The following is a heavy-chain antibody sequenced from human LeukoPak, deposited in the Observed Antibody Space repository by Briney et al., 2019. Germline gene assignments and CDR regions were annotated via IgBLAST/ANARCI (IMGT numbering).Heavy chain of an antibody. V-gene: IGHV3-21*01. J-gene: IGHJ6*02. CDR1: GFTFNNAW. CDR3: ARDYYHYGMDV. Sequence: GGSLRLSCVASGFTFNNAWMNWVRQAPGKGLEWVSSISSSSSYIYYADSVKGRFTISRDNAKNSLYLQMNSLRAEDTAVYYCARDYYHYGMDVWGQGTTVTVSS. CDR2: ISSSSSYI.